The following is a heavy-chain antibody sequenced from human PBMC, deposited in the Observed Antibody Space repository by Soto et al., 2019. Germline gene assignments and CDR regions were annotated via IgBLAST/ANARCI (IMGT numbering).Heavy chain of an antibody. CDR2: INHSGST. V-gene: IGHV4-34*01. J-gene: IGHJ5*02. CDR1: GGSFSGYY. Sequence: SETLSLTCAVYGGSFSGYYWSWIRQPPGKGLEWIGEINHSGSTNYNPSLKSRVTISVDTSKNQFSLKLSSVTAADTAAYYCASLRVMSGYYYPGENWFDPWGQGTLVTVSS. D-gene: IGHD3-22*01. CDR3: ASLRVMSGYYYPGENWFDP.